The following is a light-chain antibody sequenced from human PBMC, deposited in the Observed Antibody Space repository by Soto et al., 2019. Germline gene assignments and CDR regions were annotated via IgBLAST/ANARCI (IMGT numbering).Light chain of an antibody. CDR2: GAS. CDR1: QSVSSSY. J-gene: IGKJ1*01. CDR3: QQYGSSPRT. V-gene: IGKV3-20*01. Sequence: IVFTESPGTLSLSPGEGATLACRASQSVSSSYLAWYQQKPGQAPRLRIDGASSRATGIPDWFSGSGSGTDFTLTISRLEPEDFAVYYCQQYGSSPRTFGQGTKVDIK.